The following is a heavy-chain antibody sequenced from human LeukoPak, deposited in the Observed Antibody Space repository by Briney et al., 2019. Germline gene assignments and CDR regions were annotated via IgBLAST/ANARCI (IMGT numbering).Heavy chain of an antibody. CDR2: IKEDGSEK. D-gene: IGHD1-1*01. V-gene: IGHV3-7*03. CDR3: AKGQETESRLDS. CDR1: GFTFNAYW. Sequence: GGSLRLSCAASGFTFNAYWMTWVRQAPGKGLEWVASIKEDGSEKYYVDSVKGRFTISRDNAKNSLYLQMNSLRAEDTALYYCAKGQETESRLDSWGQGTLVTVSS. J-gene: IGHJ4*02.